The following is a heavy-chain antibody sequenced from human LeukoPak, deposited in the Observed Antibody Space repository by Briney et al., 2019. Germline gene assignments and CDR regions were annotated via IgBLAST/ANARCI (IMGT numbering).Heavy chain of an antibody. CDR3: ARDRTYYYDSSGSPNWYFDL. CDR1: GGSISSDY. J-gene: IGHJ2*01. Sequence: SETLSLTCTVSGGSISSDYWTWIRQPPGKGLEWIGYIYYTGSTNFNPSLKSRVTISVDTSKNQFSLKLSSVTAADTAVYYCARDRTYYYDSSGSPNWYFDLWGRGTLVTVSS. V-gene: IGHV4-59*12. D-gene: IGHD3-22*01. CDR2: IYYTGST.